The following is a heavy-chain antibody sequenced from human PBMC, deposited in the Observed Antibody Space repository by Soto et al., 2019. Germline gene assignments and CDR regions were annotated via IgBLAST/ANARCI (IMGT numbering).Heavy chain of an antibody. CDR2: IYPGDSDT. D-gene: IGHD2-15*01. CDR1: GYSFTNDW. J-gene: IGHJ6*02. CDR3: ARQQVVVLAVPSPRSLHV. V-gene: IGHV5-51*01. Sequence: PGESLKISCKGSGYSFTNDWIGWVRQMPGKGLEWMGIIYPGDSDTRYSPSFQGQVTISADKSINTAYLQWSSLKASDTAIYYCARQQVVVLAVPSPRSLHVWCPATTVSV.